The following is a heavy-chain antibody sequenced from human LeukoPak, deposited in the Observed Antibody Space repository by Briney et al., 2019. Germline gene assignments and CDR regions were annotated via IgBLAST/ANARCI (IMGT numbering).Heavy chain of an antibody. Sequence: SVKVSCKASGGTFSSYAISWVRQAPGQGLEWMGGMIPIFGTANYAQKFQGRVTITADESTSTAYMELSSLRSEDTAVYYCARDLEQLVTPYYYYYYMDVWGKGTTVTVSS. D-gene: IGHD6-13*01. CDR1: GGTFSSYA. CDR3: ARDLEQLVTPYYYYYYMDV. V-gene: IGHV1-69*13. J-gene: IGHJ6*03. CDR2: MIPIFGTA.